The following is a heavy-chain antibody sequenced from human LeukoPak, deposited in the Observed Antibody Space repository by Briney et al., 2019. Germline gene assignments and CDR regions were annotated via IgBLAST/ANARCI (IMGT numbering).Heavy chain of an antibody. Sequence: SETLSLTCTVSGGSISSCSYYWGWLRQPPGKGLEWVGSIYYSGSTSYNPSLKSRVSISVDTSKNPFSLKLSSVSAAQTPVYYCATEYSSGWYYYYMDGWGKGTTVTVSS. CDR1: GGSISSCSYY. CDR3: ATEYSSGWYYYYMDG. V-gene: IGHV4-39*01. CDR2: IYYSGST. J-gene: IGHJ6*03. D-gene: IGHD6-19*01.